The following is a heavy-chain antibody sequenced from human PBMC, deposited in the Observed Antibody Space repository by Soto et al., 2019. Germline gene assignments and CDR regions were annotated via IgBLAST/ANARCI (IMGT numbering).Heavy chain of an antibody. Sequence: PGGSLRLSCAASGFTFSSYAMHWVRQAPGKGLEGVAVISYDGSNKYYADSVKGRFTISRDNSKNTLYLQMNSLRAEDTAVYYCARDRGSGSPFDYWGQGTLVTVSS. V-gene: IGHV3-30-3*01. CDR2: ISYDGSNK. CDR3: ARDRGSGSPFDY. CDR1: GFTFSSYA. D-gene: IGHD1-26*01. J-gene: IGHJ4*02.